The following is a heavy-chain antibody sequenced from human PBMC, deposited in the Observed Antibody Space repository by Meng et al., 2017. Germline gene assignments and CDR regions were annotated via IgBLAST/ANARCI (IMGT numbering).Heavy chain of an antibody. CDR1: GGSFSGYY. CDR3: DRSSSRRPHDY. D-gene: IGHD6-13*01. Sequence: QVQLQQGGAALLKPSETLSLTCAVYGGSFSGYYWSWIRQPPGKGLEWIGEINHSGSTNYNPSLKRRVTISVDTSKNQFSLKLSSVTAADTAVYYCDRSSSRRPHDYWGQGTLVTVSS. V-gene: IGHV4-34*01. J-gene: IGHJ4*02. CDR2: INHSGST.